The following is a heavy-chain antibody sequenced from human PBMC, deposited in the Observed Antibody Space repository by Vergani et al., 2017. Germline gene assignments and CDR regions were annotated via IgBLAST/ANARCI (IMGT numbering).Heavy chain of an antibody. J-gene: IGHJ4*02. D-gene: IGHD4-17*01. V-gene: IGHV1-18*01. CDR2: ISAYNGNT. CDR1: GYTFTSYG. CDR3: ARDYYCDYPPDCFDY. Sequence: QVQLVQSGAEVKKPGASVKVSCKASGYTFTSYGIRWVRQAPGQGLEWMGWISAYNGNTKYAQKLQGRVTMTTDTSTSTAYMELRSLRSDDTAVYYCARDYYCDYPPDCFDYWGQGTLVTVSS.